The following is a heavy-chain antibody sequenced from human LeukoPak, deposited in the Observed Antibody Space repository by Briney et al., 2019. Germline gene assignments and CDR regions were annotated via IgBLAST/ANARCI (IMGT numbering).Heavy chain of an antibody. CDR2: IIPILGIA. CDR3: ASVGYCSGGSCYSFNYYYYGMDV. D-gene: IGHD2-15*01. CDR1: GGTFSSYA. V-gene: IGHV1-69*04. Sequence: GASVKVSCKASGGTFSSYAISWVRQAPGQGLEWMGRIIPILGIANYAQKFQGRVTITADKSTSTAYMELSSLRSEDTAVYYCASVGYCSGGSCYSFNYYYYGMDVWGQGTTVTVSS. J-gene: IGHJ6*02.